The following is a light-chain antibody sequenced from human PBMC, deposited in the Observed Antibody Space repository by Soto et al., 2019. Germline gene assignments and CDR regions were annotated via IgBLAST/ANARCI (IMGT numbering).Light chain of an antibody. CDR2: GAS. CDR3: QQYGTSPIT. CDR1: ESVNNRY. V-gene: IGKV3-20*01. J-gene: IGKJ5*01. Sequence: IVLAQSPGTLSLSPGERATLSCRASESVNNRYLAWYQQKPGQAPRLLMHGASNRATGFTDRFSGSGSGTDFTLNISRLEPEDFAVYYCQQYGTSPITFGQGTRLEMK.